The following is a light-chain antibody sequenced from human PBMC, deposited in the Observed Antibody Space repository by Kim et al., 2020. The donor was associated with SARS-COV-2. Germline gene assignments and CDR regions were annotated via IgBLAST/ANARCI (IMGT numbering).Light chain of an antibody. CDR1: SGSIDDNY. V-gene: IGLV6-57*03. Sequence: GKTCTISCTRSSGSIDDNYVQWYQQRPGGVPTTVIYEDDQRPSGVSDRFSGSIDNSSNSASLTISGLRTEDEADYYCQSYNRDNVLFGGGTQLTVL. CDR3: QSYNRDNVL. J-gene: IGLJ2*01. CDR2: EDD.